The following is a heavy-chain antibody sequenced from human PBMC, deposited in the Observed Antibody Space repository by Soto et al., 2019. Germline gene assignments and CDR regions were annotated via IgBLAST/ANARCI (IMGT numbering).Heavy chain of an antibody. Sequence: EVQLVETGGGLIQPGGSLRLSCAASGFTVSSNDMSWVRQAPGRGLEWVSVIYSGGSTYYADSVKGRFTISRDNSKNTLYLQMNSLRAEDTAVYCCALSGLVGATYPFSLDYWGQGTLVTVSS. CDR3: ALSGLVGATYPFSLDY. V-gene: IGHV3-53*02. CDR1: GFTVSSND. CDR2: IYSGGST. D-gene: IGHD1-26*01. J-gene: IGHJ4*02.